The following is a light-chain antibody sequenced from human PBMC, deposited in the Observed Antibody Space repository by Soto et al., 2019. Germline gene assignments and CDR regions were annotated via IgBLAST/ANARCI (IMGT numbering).Light chain of an antibody. J-gene: IGKJ5*01. V-gene: IGKV2D-29*02. CDR2: EVS. CDR3: MQSTQLPPT. CDR1: QSLLHITGETF. Sequence: DVVMTQTPLSLSVAPGQPASISCKSSQSLLHITGETFLFWYLQKPGQSPQLLIYEVSTRVSGVPDRISGSESGTDFTLEISRVETDDVGIYYCMQSTQLPPTFGQGTRLEIK.